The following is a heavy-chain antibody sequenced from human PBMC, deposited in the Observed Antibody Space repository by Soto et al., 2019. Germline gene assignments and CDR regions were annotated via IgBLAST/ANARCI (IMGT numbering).Heavy chain of an antibody. CDR2: IIPILGIA. CDR3: AREGGIFVVVINYYYYMDV. Sequence: QVQLVQSGAEVKKPGSSVKVSCKASGGTFSSYTISWVRQAPGQGLEWMGRIIPILGIANYAQKFQGRVTITADKSTSTAYMELSSLRSEDTAVYYCAREGGIFVVVINYYYYMDVWGKGTTVTVSS. J-gene: IGHJ6*03. CDR1: GGTFSSYT. D-gene: IGHD3-3*01. V-gene: IGHV1-69*08.